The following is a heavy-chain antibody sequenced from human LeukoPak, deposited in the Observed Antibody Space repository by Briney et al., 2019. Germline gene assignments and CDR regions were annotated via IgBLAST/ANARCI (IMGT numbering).Heavy chain of an antibody. J-gene: IGHJ4*02. CDR1: GFTFSNYW. D-gene: IGHD4-17*01. V-gene: IGHV3-74*01. CDR3: AGGYGDLGAY. Sequence: QSGGSLRLSCAASGFTFSNYWMHWVRQAPGRGLVWVSGISSHGSSTNHADSVKGRFTISRDNAKNTLHLQMNSLRAEDTAVYYCAGGYGDLGAYWGQGTLVTVSS. CDR2: ISSHGSST.